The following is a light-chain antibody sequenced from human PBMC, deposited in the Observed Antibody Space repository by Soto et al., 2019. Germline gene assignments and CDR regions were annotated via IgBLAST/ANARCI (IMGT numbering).Light chain of an antibody. CDR2: DVS. CDR1: SSDVGGYNY. Sequence: QAVVTQPASVSGSPGQSITISCTGTSSDVGGYNYVSWYQQHPGKAPKLMIYDVSDRPSGVSNRFSGSKSGNTASLTISGLQAEDEADYYCSSYTSSNTLVFGGGTKVTVL. CDR3: SSYTSSNTLV. J-gene: IGLJ2*01. V-gene: IGLV2-14*01.